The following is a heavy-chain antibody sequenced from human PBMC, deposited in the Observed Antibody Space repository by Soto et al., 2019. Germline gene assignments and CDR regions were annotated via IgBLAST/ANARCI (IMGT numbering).Heavy chain of an antibody. D-gene: IGHD4-17*01. J-gene: IGHJ2*01. CDR2: IKQDGSEK. Sequence: VQLVESGGGLVQPGGSLRLSCAASGFTFSSYWMSWVRQAPGKGLEWVANIKQDGSEKYYVDSVKGRFTISRDNAKNSLYLQMNSLRAEDTAVYYCARDNYGDYSFPNWYFDLWGRGTLVTVSS. CDR3: ARDNYGDYSFPNWYFDL. CDR1: GFTFSSYW. V-gene: IGHV3-7*01.